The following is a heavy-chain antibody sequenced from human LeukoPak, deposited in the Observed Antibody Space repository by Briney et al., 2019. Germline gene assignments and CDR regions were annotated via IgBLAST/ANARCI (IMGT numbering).Heavy chain of an antibody. CDR1: GGSISSGGYF. CDR3: ARPRIPYGASDAFDI. Sequence: SETLSLTCTVSGGSISSGGYFWSWIRQHPGKGLEWIGYIYYSGTTYYNPSLESRVTISVDASKNQFSLKLSSVTAADTAVYYCARPRIPYGASDAFDIWGQGTMVTVSS. J-gene: IGHJ3*02. CDR2: IYYSGTT. V-gene: IGHV4-31*03. D-gene: IGHD4-17*01.